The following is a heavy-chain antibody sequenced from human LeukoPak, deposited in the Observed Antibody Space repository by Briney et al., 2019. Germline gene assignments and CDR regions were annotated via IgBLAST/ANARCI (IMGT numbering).Heavy chain of an antibody. D-gene: IGHD3-16*01. V-gene: IGHV1-18*01. CDR3: AREPVRLEGYYYYGMDV. Sequence: VASVKVSCKASGYTFTSYGISWVRQAPGQGLEWMGWISAYNGNTNYAQKLQGRVTMTTDTSTSTAYMELRSLRSDDTAVYYCAREPVRLEGYYYYGMDVWGQGTTVTVSS. J-gene: IGHJ6*02. CDR2: ISAYNGNT. CDR1: GYTFTSYG.